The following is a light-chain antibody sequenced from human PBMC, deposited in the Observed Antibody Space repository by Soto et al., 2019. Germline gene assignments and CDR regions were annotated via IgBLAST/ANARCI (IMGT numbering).Light chain of an antibody. Sequence: EIQMTQYPSSLSASVGDIVTITCHASQDISNYLNWYQQKPGKAPKLLIYDASNLETGVPSRFSGSGSGTDFTFTISSLQPEDIATYYCQQYDNLQSTFGGGTKVAIK. V-gene: IGKV1-33*01. J-gene: IGKJ4*01. CDR3: QQYDNLQST. CDR1: QDISNY. CDR2: DAS.